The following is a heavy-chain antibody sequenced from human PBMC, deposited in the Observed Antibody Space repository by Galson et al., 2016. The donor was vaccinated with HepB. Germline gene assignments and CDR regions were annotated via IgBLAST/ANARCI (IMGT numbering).Heavy chain of an antibody. CDR3: ACGGYSGSYQDDY. D-gene: IGHD1-26*01. CDR1: GLTITTDY. Sequence: SLRLSCAVSGLTITTDYMNWVRQAPGKGLEWVALTYVTGSTSYADAVRGLFPLSRSHSPPTLFLQLSSLRAADPAVYFCACGGYSGSYQDDYWGQGTLVTVSS. V-gene: IGHV3-66*01. CDR2: TYVTGST. J-gene: IGHJ4*02.